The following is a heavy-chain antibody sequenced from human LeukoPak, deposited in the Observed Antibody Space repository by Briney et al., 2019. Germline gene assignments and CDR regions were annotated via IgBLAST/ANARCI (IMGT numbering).Heavy chain of an antibody. CDR2: IIPILGIA. V-gene: IGHV1-69*04. Sequence: SVKVSCKASGGTFSSYAISWVRQAPGQGLEWMGRIIPILGIANYAQKFQGRVTITADKSTSTAYMELSSLRSEDTAVYYCARHYYDRAGMRWFGYWGQGTLVTVSS. CDR1: GGTFSSYA. D-gene: IGHD3-22*01. J-gene: IGHJ4*02. CDR3: ARHYYDRAGMRWFGY.